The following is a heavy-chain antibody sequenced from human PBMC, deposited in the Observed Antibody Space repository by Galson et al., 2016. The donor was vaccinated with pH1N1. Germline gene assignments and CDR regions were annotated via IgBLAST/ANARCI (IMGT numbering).Heavy chain of an antibody. CDR2: IDWDDDK. CDR3: ARILYGDYAGYFDY. Sequence: PALVNPTQTLTLTCTFSGFSLSTSGMCVSWIRQPPGKALERLALIDWDDDKYYSTSLKTRLTISKDTSKNQVVLTMTNMDPVDTATYYCARILYGDYAGYFDYWGQGTLVTVSS. V-gene: IGHV2-70*01. D-gene: IGHD4-17*01. J-gene: IGHJ4*02. CDR1: GFSLSTSGMC.